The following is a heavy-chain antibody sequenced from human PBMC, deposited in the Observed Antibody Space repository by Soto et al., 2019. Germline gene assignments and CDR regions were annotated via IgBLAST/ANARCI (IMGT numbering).Heavy chain of an antibody. Sequence: ELQLVESGGGLVQPGGSLRLCCAASGFTFSNYNMTWVRQAPGKGLEWVSYINTRSTTINYADSVKGRFTVSRDNAKNSLDLQMDSLRDEDAAVYYCARDPQFYYDSSGYQAWGYYGMDVWGQGTTVTVS. J-gene: IGHJ6*02. D-gene: IGHD3-22*01. CDR3: ARDPQFYYDSSGYQAWGYYGMDV. CDR1: GFTFSNYN. CDR2: INTRSTTI. V-gene: IGHV3-48*02.